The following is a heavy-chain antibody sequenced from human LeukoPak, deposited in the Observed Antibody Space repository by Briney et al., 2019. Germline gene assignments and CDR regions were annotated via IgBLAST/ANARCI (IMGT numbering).Heavy chain of an antibody. V-gene: IGHV4-38-2*02. J-gene: IGHJ6*03. Sequence: SETLSLTCTASGYSITSGYYWGWFRPPPGKGLEWIGNIHHGGSTYSTVSLKSRLTISVDTSKNQFSLRLSSVTAADTAVYYCARELTTSLGNYMDVWGKGTTVTVSS. CDR3: ARELTTSLGNYMDV. CDR2: IHHGGST. D-gene: IGHD2/OR15-2a*01. CDR1: GYSITSGYY.